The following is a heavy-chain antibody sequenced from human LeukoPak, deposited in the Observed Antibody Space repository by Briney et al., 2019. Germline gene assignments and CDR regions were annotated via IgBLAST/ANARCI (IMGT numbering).Heavy chain of an antibody. CDR3: ARGLPYGSGSYADY. D-gene: IGHD3-10*01. CDR2: IYYSGST. V-gene: IGHV4-39*07. J-gene: IGHJ4*02. CDR1: GGSISSSSYY. Sequence: SETLSLTCTVSGGSISSSSYYWGWIRQPPGKGLEWIGSIYYSGSTNYNPSLKSRVTISVDTSKNQFSLKLSSVTAADTAVYYCARGLPYGSGSYADYWGQGTLVTVSS.